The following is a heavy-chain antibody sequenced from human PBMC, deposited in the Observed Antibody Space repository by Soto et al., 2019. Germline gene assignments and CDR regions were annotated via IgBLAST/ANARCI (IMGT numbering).Heavy chain of an antibody. V-gene: IGHV5-51*01. CDR1: GYTFSSNW. CDR2: IYPGDSDS. Sequence: PGESLKISCKGFGYTFSSNWIGWVRQESGKGLEWMGIIYPGDSDSRYSPSFQGQVTISVDKSIGTAYLQWSNLKASDTAIYYCARLAGYSSSWYREFDYWGQGTLVTVSS. J-gene: IGHJ4*02. D-gene: IGHD6-13*01. CDR3: ARLAGYSSSWYREFDY.